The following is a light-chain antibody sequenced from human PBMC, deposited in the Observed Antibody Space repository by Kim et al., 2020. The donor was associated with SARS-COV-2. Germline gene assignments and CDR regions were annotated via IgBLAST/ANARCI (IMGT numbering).Light chain of an antibody. CDR2: DVS. V-gene: IGLV2-14*03. CDR3: SSYSSSSIL. J-gene: IGLJ2*01. CDR1: SSDVGYYNY. Sequence: QSALTQPASVSGSPGQSITISCTGTSSDVGYYNYVSWYQQHPGKVPKLMIYDVSDRPSGVSYRFSGSKSGNTASLTISGLQAEDEADYYCSSYSSSSILFGGGTQLTVL.